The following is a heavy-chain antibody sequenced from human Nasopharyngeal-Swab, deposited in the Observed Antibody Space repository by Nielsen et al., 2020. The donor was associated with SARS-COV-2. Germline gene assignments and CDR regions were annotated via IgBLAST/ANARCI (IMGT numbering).Heavy chain of an antibody. V-gene: IGHV5-51*01. CDR3: ARLVRGYSFYYMDV. D-gene: IGHD5-18*01. J-gene: IGHJ6*03. CDR1: GYTFVSSW. CDR2: IYPGDSET. Sequence: GESLKISCGGSGYTFVSSWIAWVRQMPGKVLEWMCMIYPGDSETRYSPSFQGQVTISADKSSNTAYLQWSSLRASDTATYYCARLVRGYSFYYMDVWGKGTTVTVSS.